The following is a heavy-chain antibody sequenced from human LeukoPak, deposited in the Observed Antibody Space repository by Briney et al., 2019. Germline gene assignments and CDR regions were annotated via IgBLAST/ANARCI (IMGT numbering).Heavy chain of an antibody. CDR3: AREHIFERSRVDY. J-gene: IGHJ4*02. V-gene: IGHV1-18*04. CDR1: GYTFTNYV. CDR2: ISAYNGNT. Sequence: GASVKVSCKASGYTFTNYVINWVRQAPGQGLEWVGWISAYNGNTNYTQKFQGRLTITMDTSTSTAYMELRSLRSDDTAVYFCAREHIFERSRVDYWGRGTLVTVSS. D-gene: IGHD2-21*01.